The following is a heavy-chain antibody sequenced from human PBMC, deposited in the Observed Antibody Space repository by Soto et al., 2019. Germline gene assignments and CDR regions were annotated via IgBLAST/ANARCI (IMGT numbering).Heavy chain of an antibody. D-gene: IGHD2-15*01. CDR1: GFSLTTSRVG. J-gene: IGHJ4*02. CDR2: VFWDDDK. CDR3: AHTRAPRIFDY. Sequence: QITLKESGPTLVKPTQTLTLTCTFSGFSLTTSRVGVGWIRKPPGKALEWLALVFWDDDKRYSPSLKSRLTITKDTSKNQVVLTMTNMDPVDTATYYCAHTRAPRIFDYWGQGTLVTVSS. V-gene: IGHV2-5*02.